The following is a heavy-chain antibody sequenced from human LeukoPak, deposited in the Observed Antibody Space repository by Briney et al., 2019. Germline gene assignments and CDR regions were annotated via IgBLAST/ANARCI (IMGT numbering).Heavy chain of an antibody. Sequence: GGSLRLSCAASGFTLGSYAMHWVRQAPGKGLEWVSVISYDGSNKYYADSVKGRFTISRDNSKNTLYLQMNSLRAEDTAVYYCARDPTYNYGYYYYYYGMDVWGQGTTVTVSS. CDR1: GFTLGSYA. V-gene: IGHV3-30*04. CDR2: ISYDGSNK. J-gene: IGHJ6*02. D-gene: IGHD5-18*01. CDR3: ARDPTYNYGYYYYYYGMDV.